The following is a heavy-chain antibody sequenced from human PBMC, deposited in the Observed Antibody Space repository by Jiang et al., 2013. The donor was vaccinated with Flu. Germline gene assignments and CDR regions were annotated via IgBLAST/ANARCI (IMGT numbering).Heavy chain of an antibody. V-gene: IGHV3-21*01. D-gene: IGHD2-21*02. CDR3: ARGIGDDSRDY. CDR1: GFTLTSYT. J-gene: IGHJ4*02. CDR2: ISSSASYI. Sequence: QLVESGGGLVKPGGSLTLSCAASGFTLTSYTMSWVRQAPGKGLEWISSISSSASYIYHADSVKGRFTISRDNAKNSLFLQMNSLTAEDTAVYYCARGIGDDSRDYWGQGT.